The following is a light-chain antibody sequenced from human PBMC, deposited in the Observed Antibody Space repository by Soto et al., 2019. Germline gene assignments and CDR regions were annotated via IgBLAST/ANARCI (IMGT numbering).Light chain of an antibody. CDR3: PQYQTYST. J-gene: IGKJ5*01. CDR1: QSIRSL. V-gene: IGKV1-5*01. Sequence: EIQMTQSPSALSASVVDRVTITSRASQSIRSLLAWYQQKPGKAPKVLIYDASSLGSGVQSRFSGSGSGTEFTLTISSLQPEDFATYFCPQYQTYSTCGQGTRLAIK. CDR2: DAS.